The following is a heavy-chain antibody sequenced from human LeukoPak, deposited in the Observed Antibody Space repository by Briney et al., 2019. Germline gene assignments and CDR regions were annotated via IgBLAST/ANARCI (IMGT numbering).Heavy chain of an antibody. Sequence: SATLFLNYGRICGSLIYDWGNWIRQPPGKGVQWIREIHHSCTTEYNPALKSSITISADKSKNKFSLNLTSVTAASTAVYYCARWGVVTKRVVHYHNSMDVWENGTTVTV. J-gene: IGHJ6*03. V-gene: IGHV4-34*01. CDR3: ARWGVVTKRVVHYHNSMDV. D-gene: IGHD3-22*01. CDR2: IHHSCTT. CDR1: CGSLIYDW.